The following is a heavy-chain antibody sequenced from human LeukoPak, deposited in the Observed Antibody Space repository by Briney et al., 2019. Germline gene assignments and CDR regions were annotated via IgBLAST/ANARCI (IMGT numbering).Heavy chain of an antibody. CDR1: GGSISSYY. J-gene: IGHJ4*02. D-gene: IGHD3-10*01. Sequence: SETLSLTCTVSGGSISSYYWSWIRQPPGKGLEWIGYIYYSGSTNYNPSLKSRVTISVDTSKNQFSLKLSSVTAADTAVYYCARSWFGELFFDYWGQGTLVTVSS. CDR3: ARSWFGELFFDY. CDR2: IYYSGST. V-gene: IGHV4-59*01.